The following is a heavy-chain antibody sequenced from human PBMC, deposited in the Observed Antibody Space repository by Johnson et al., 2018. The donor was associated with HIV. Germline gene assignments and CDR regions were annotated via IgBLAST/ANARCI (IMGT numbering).Heavy chain of an antibody. D-gene: IGHD3-10*01. CDR1: GFTFDDYD. CDR3: AKEGTTMEVDI. J-gene: IGHJ3*02. Sequence: VQLVESGGGVVRPGGSLRLSCTASGFTFDDYDMSWVRQAPGKGLEWVSGLNWNGGSTGYADSVKGRFTISRENAKNTLYLQMNSLRAEDTAVYYCAKEGTTMEVDIWGQGTMVTVSS. CDR2: LNWNGGST. V-gene: IGHV3-20*04.